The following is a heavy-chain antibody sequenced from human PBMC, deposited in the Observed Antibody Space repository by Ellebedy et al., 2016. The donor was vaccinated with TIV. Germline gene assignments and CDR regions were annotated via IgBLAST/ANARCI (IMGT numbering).Heavy chain of an antibody. CDR2: ISGDGTST. Sequence: GESLKISCTASGFALVDYMSWIRQAPGKGLESISYISGDGTSTFYTDSVKGRFTVSRDNAKNSLYLLMNNLRADDTAIYYCAKDYRNKGFEIWGQGTMVTVSS. J-gene: IGHJ3*02. D-gene: IGHD1/OR15-1a*01. CDR3: AKDYRNKGFEI. CDR1: GFALVDY. V-gene: IGHV3-11*01.